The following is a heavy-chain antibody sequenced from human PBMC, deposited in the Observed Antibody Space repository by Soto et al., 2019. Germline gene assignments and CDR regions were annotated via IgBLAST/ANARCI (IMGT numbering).Heavy chain of an antibody. J-gene: IGHJ4*01. CDR1: CAPSTPGGSF. CDR2: IYYSGST. V-gene: IGHV4-31*03. D-gene: IGHD2-8*01. CDR3: ARRNPDCTTGVRSTDY. Sequence: TRSDTCAPSTPGGSFWSCIPKHPGKGLEWIGYIYYSGSTYYNQSLKRRVTISVDTSKNQFSLKLSSVTAADTAVYDCARRNPDCTTGVRSTDYWGQGTLVTVSS.